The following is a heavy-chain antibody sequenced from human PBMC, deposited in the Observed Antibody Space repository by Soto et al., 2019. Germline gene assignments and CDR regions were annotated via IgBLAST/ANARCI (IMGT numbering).Heavy chain of an antibody. J-gene: IGHJ4*02. V-gene: IGHV4-31*03. D-gene: IGHD3-10*01. CDR1: GVAVSSGGYY. CDR2: VYYSGST. CDR3: ASSSGYYGSGSSYYNFDS. Sequence: QVQLQESGPGLVKPSQTLSLTCNVSGVAVSSGGYYWSWIRQHPGKGLEWIGYVYYSGSTYYNPSFRSRLTISIDTSTNQFSLKLGSVTAADTAVYYCASSSGYYGSGSSYYNFDSWGQGTLVTVSS.